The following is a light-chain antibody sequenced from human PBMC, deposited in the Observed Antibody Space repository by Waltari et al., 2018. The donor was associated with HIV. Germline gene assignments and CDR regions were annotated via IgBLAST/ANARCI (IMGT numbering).Light chain of an antibody. CDR2: DVS. Sequence: EIVMTQSPATLSVSPGERATLSCRASQSINTALSCYHQEPGQAPRLLIYDVSTRATGVPTRFSGGGSGTEVTLTISSLQSEDFGVYYCQQYKQLPPYIFGQGTKLEI. CDR3: QQYKQLPPYI. J-gene: IGKJ2*01. V-gene: IGKV3-15*01. CDR1: QSINTA.